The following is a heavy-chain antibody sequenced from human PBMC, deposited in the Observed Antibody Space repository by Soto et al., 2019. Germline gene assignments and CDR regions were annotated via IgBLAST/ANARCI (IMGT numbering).Heavy chain of an antibody. CDR2: IGGTGADT. D-gene: IGHD6-19*01. CDR3: AKDAVAYNGKWDWFAS. Sequence: DVQLLESGGGLVQPGGSLTLSCAASRFTFSDYAMSWVRQAPGKGLEWVSAIGGTGADTYYADSVRGRFTVSRDNSKNTLFLQLNSLRDEDTAVYYCAKDAVAYNGKWDWFASWGQGTLVTVSS. J-gene: IGHJ5*01. CDR1: RFTFSDYA. V-gene: IGHV3-23*01.